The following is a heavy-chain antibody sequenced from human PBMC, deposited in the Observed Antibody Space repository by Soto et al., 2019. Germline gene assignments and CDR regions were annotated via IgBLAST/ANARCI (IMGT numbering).Heavy chain of an antibody. CDR1: GFTFSSYG. CDR2: IWYDGSNK. CDR3: ARAITKHSFYYGIDV. J-gene: IGHJ6*02. V-gene: IGHV3-33*01. Sequence: QVQLVESGGGVVQPGRSLRLSCAASGFTFSSYGMHWVRQAPGKGLEWVAVIWYDGSNKYYADSVKGRFTISRDNSKNTLYLQRNSLRAEDTAVYYCARAITKHSFYYGIDVWGQGTPVTGPS.